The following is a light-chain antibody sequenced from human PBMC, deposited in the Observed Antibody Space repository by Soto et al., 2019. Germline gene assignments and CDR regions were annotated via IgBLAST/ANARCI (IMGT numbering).Light chain of an antibody. V-gene: IGKV1-5*01. CDR2: HAS. CDR3: QQYRTYP. CDR1: ESISNW. Sequence: IQLTQSPSTLPASVGDRVTLTCRASESISNWLAWYQHKPGTAPKLLIYHASILETAVPSRFSANGSGTEFTLTISSLQPSDFATYYCQQYRTYPFGQGSRVDIK. J-gene: IGKJ1*01.